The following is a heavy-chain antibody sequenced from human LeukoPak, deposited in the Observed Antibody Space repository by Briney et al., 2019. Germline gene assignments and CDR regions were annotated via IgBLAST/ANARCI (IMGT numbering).Heavy chain of an antibody. D-gene: IGHD5-24*01. CDR2: IIPIFGTA. CDR1: GGTFSSYA. V-gene: IGHV1-69*05. Sequence: SVKVSCKASGGTFSSYAISWVRQAPGQGLEWMGGIIPIFGTANYAQKFQGRVTITTDESTSTAYMELSSLRSEDTAVYYCAGGARDGYIPDAFDIWGQGTMVTVSS. J-gene: IGHJ3*02. CDR3: AGGARDGYIPDAFDI.